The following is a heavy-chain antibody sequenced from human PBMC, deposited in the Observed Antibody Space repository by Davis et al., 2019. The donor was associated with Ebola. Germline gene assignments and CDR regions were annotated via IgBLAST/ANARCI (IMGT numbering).Heavy chain of an antibody. CDR1: GFSFSNTA. CDR3: AKSPMVRGAMDHGNFDY. V-gene: IGHV3-23*01. Sequence: GGSLRLSCAASGFSFSNTAMTWVRQAPGKGLEWVAVISHISDGIYYADSVNGRFTISRDNSKNTLYLQMNSLRAEDTAVYYCAKSPMVRGAMDHGNFDYWGQGTLVTVSS. D-gene: IGHD3-10*01. CDR2: ISHISDGI. J-gene: IGHJ4*02.